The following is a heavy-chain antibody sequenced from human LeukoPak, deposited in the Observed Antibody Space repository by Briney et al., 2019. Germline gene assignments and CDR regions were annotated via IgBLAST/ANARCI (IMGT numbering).Heavy chain of an antibody. V-gene: IGHV3-7*01. CDR3: ARHSNKYDYDSSGHYRSFDY. CDR2: IKQDGSDK. D-gene: IGHD3-22*01. J-gene: IGHJ4*02. CDR1: GFTFSFYW. Sequence: GGSLRLSCAAFGFTFSFYWMSWVRQAPGKGLEWVANIKQDGSDKYYVDSVKGRFIISRDNSKNSLYLQMNSLRAEDTAFYFCARHSNKYDYDSSGHYRSFDYWGQGTLVSVSS.